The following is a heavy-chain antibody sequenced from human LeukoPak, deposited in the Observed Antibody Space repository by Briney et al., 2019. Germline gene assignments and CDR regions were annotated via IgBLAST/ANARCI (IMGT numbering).Heavy chain of an antibody. CDR1: GFTFSSYA. CDR2: ISSKGGIT. CDR3: ARVWTGTTDY. J-gene: IGHJ4*02. D-gene: IGHD1-1*01. Sequence: GGSLRLSCAASGFTFSSYAMHWVRQAPGKGLEYVSAISSKGGITYYANSVKGRFTISRDNSKNTLYLQMGSLRAEDMAVYYCARVWTGTTDYWGQGTLVTVSS. V-gene: IGHV3-64*01.